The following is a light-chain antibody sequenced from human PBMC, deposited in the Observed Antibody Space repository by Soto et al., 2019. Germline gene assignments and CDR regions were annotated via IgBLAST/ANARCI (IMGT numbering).Light chain of an antibody. J-gene: IGLJ1*01. V-gene: IGLV2-14*01. Sequence: QSALTQPASVSWSPGQSIAISRPGTSSAVGYYNYVSWYQQHPGKAPKVMIYDVNNRPSGVSDRFSGSKSGNTASLTISGLQAEDEADYYCRSYTSSSTYVFGTGTKVTVL. CDR3: RSYTSSSTYV. CDR2: DVN. CDR1: SSAVGYYNY.